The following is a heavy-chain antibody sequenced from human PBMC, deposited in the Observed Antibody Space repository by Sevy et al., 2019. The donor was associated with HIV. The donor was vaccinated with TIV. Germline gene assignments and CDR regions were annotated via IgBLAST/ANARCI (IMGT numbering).Heavy chain of an antibody. CDR1: GFNFGSYS. J-gene: IGHJ3*02. D-gene: IGHD3-3*01. V-gene: IGHV3-23*01. CDR3: AKTIFGVAQVFDX. Sequence: GGSLRLSCAVSGFNFGSYSMNWVRQGPGKGLEWVAGISDNGGETYHAVSVKGRFTVARDNSKNTLFLQMNSLRAEDTAVYYCAKTIFGVAQVFDXXGQGTMVTVSS. CDR2: ISDNGGET.